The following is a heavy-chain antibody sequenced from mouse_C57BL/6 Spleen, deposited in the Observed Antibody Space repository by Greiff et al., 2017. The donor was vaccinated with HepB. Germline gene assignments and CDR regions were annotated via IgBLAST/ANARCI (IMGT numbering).Heavy chain of an antibody. J-gene: IGHJ1*03. V-gene: IGHV1-63*01. CDR3: ARSRHYGSSYGYFDV. D-gene: IGHD1-1*01. CDR1: GYTFTNYW. Sequence: VQLQQSGAELVRPGTSVKMSCKASGYTFTNYWIGWAKQRPGHGLEWIGDIYPGGGSTNYNEKFKGKATLTADKYSSTAYMQFSSLTSDDSAIYYCARSRHYGSSYGYFDVWGTGTTVTVSS. CDR2: IYPGGGST.